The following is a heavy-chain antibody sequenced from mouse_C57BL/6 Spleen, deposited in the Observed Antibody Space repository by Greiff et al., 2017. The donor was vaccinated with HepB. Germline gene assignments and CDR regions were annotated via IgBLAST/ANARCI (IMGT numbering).Heavy chain of an antibody. Sequence: VKLQESGPELVKPGASVKISCKASGYAFSSSWMNWVKQRPGKGLEWIGRIYPGDGDTNYNGKFKGKATLTADKSSSTAYMQLSSLTSEDSAVYFCARCGYDLHWYFDVWGTGTTVTVSS. CDR1: GYAFSSSW. CDR3: ARCGYDLHWYFDV. V-gene: IGHV1-82*01. D-gene: IGHD2-3*01. J-gene: IGHJ1*03. CDR2: IYPGDGDT.